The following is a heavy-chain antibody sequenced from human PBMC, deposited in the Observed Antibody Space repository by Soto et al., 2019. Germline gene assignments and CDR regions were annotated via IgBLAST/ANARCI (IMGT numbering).Heavy chain of an antibody. CDR3: TTQFFLSSRKPPEDV. J-gene: IGHJ6*02. V-gene: IGHV3-23*01. Sequence: EVRLSESGGGLVQPGGSLRLSCEASGFTFGNYAMTWVRQGPGRGLEWVSALSGSSLNTYYADSVKGRFTISRDNSKNTMYLEMNRLRVDDTAVYYCTTQFFLSSRKPPEDVWGQGTPVAVSS. CDR2: LSGSSLNT. CDR1: GFTFGNYA.